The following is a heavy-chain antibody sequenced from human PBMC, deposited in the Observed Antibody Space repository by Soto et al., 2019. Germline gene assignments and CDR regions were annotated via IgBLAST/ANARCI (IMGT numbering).Heavy chain of an antibody. CDR2: IYSGGST. CDR1: GFTVSSNY. V-gene: IGHV3-53*01. CDR3: ARDRVESGYPEYFQH. Sequence: GSLRLSCAASGFTVSSNYMRWVRQAPGKGLEWVSVIYSGGSTYYADSVKGRFTISRDNSKNTLYLQMNSLRAEDTAVYYCARDRVESGYPEYFQHWGQGTLVTVSS. D-gene: IGHD3-22*01. J-gene: IGHJ1*01.